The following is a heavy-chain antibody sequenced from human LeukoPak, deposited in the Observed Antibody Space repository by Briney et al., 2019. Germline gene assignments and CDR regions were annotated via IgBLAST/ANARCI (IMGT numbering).Heavy chain of an antibody. CDR3: TTLPGYSYGYLQDY. J-gene: IGHJ4*02. CDR1: GFTFSKAW. Sequence: GGSLRLSCAASGFTFSKAWMSWVRQAPGKGLEWVGHIKATPDGGTTEYGAPVKGRFTISRDDSKNTLYLQMNSLKSEDTAVYFCTTLPGYSYGYLQDYWGEGTVVTVSS. CDR2: IKATPDGGTT. V-gene: IGHV3-15*01. D-gene: IGHD5-18*01.